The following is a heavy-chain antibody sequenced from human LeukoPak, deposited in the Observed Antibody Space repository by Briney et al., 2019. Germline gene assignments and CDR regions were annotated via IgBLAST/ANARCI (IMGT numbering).Heavy chain of an antibody. Sequence: ASVKVSCKASGYTFTSYAMNWVRQAPGQGLEWMGWINTNTGNPTYAQGFAGRFVFSLDTSVSTAYLQISSLKAEDTAVYYCARDLPLYSSPPFHFDYWGQGTLVTVSS. CDR1: GYTFTSYA. D-gene: IGHD6-13*01. CDR3: ARDLPLYSSPPFHFDY. J-gene: IGHJ4*02. V-gene: IGHV7-4-1*02. CDR2: INTNTGNP.